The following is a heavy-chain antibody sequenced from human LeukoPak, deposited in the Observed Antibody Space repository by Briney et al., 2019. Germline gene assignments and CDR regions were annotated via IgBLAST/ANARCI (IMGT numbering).Heavy chain of an antibody. CDR3: ARGPRYCSGGSCYSGTRGWFDP. Sequence: SGTLSLTCAVSGGSISSSNWWSWVRQPPGKGLEWIGEIYHSGSTNYNPSLKSRVTISVDKSKNQFSLKLSSVTAADTAVHYCARGPRYCSGGSCYSGTRGWFDPWGQGTLVTVSS. V-gene: IGHV4-4*02. CDR1: GGSISSSNW. D-gene: IGHD2-15*01. J-gene: IGHJ5*02. CDR2: IYHSGST.